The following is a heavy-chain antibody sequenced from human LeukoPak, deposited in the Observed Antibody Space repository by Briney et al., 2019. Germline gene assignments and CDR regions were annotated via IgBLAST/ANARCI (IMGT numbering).Heavy chain of an antibody. D-gene: IGHD2-2*01. J-gene: IGHJ3*02. Sequence: SVKVSCKASGGTFSSYAISWVRQAPGQGLEWMGRIIPIFGTANYAQKFQGGGTITPDESTSTAYMELSSLRSEDTAVYYCASTGTLGYCSSTSCFDDAFDIWGQGTMVTVSS. CDR1: GGTFSSYA. CDR2: IIPIFGTA. V-gene: IGHV1-69*13. CDR3: ASTGTLGYCSSTSCFDDAFDI.